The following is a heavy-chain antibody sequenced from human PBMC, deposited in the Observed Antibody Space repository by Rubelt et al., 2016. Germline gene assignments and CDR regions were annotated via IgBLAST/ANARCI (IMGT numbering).Heavy chain of an antibody. J-gene: IGHJ4*02. V-gene: IGHV4-34*01. D-gene: IGHD2-15*01. Sequence: QVQLQQWGAGLFRPSQTLSLTCGVYGGSFSNYYWTWIRQPPGKGLEWIGDINKSGNTDYNPSLKMRVTISVDTSKNQFSLKLSSVTAADTAVYYCATRYCGGGSCYVYPEYHLDYWGKGTLVTVSS. CDR1: GGSFSNYY. CDR3: ATRYCGGGSCYVYPEYHLDY. CDR2: INKSGNT.